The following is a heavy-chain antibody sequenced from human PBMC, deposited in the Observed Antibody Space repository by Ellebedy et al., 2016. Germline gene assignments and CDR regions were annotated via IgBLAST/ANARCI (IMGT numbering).Heavy chain of an antibody. CDR3: AKDRGYYYDSSGYSVGYYFDY. Sequence: GESLKISCAASGFTFSSYGMHWVRQAPGKGLKWVAVISYDGSNKYYADSVKGRFTISRDNSKNTLYLQMNSLRAEDTAVYYCAKDRGYYYDSSGYSVGYYFDYWGQGTLVTVSS. CDR2: ISYDGSNK. CDR1: GFTFSSYG. J-gene: IGHJ4*02. D-gene: IGHD3-22*01. V-gene: IGHV3-30*18.